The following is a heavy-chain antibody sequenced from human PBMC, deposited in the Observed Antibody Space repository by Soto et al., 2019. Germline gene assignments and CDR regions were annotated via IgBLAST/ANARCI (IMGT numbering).Heavy chain of an antibody. CDR1: GFTFEDYA. CDR2: ISWDSAYI. J-gene: IGHJ3*02. CDR3: AKDYGDSLRRILFDM. V-gene: IGHV3-9*01. Sequence: VQLVESGGGLVQPGRSLRLSCAVSGFTFEDYAMHWVRQAPGKGLEWVSGISWDSAYIDYADSVKGRFTISRDNVKNSLYLQMNSLRAEDTASYFCAKDYGDSLRRILFDMWCQGTMVTVSS. D-gene: IGHD4-17*01.